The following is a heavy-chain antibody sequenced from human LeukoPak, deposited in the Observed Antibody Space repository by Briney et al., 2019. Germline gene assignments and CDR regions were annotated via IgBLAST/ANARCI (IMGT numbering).Heavy chain of an antibody. CDR2: INHSGTT. Sequence: SETLSLTCAVYGGSFSGYYWSWIRQPPGKGLECIGEINHSGTTNYNPSIKSRVTISVDTSKNQFSLKLSSVTAEDTAVYYCARGLVVSYYYYYGMDVWGQGTTVTVSS. J-gene: IGHJ6*02. CDR3: ARGLVVSYYYYYGMDV. V-gene: IGHV4-34*01. D-gene: IGHD2-15*01. CDR1: GGSFSGYY.